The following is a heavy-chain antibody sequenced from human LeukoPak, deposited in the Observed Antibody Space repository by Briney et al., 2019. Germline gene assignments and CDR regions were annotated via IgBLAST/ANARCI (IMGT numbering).Heavy chain of an antibody. CDR2: MSGGGLST. CDR1: DSNIGTYA. Sequence: GGSLRLSCGAPDSNIGTYAVTWVRQVPGKGLEWVSGMSGGGLSTYYARSVKGRFTISRDTSKNTFYLEMNSLGADDTALYYCAIDRILGQGGAARILDYWGQGILVTVSS. V-gene: IGHV3-23*01. D-gene: IGHD6-6*01. CDR3: AIDRILGQGGAARILDY. J-gene: IGHJ4*02.